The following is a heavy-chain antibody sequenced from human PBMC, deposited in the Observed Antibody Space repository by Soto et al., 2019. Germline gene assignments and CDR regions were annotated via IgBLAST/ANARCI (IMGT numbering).Heavy chain of an antibody. J-gene: IGHJ5*02. Sequence: QVQMVESGGGLVQPGRSLRLTCTASGFNFNRFAIHWVRQAPGKGLEWVAVISYDGNNEYVAVPLRDRFAISRDNSQNTVFLQIDDVRVEDTARYYCAREPSTTYWRRPEDRWGQGSLVIVSS. V-gene: IGHV3-30*09. D-gene: IGHD2-21*01. CDR1: GFNFNRFA. CDR2: ISYDGNNE. CDR3: AREPSTTYWRRPEDR.